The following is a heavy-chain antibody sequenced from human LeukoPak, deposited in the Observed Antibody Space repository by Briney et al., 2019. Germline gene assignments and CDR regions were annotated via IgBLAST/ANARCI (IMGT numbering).Heavy chain of an antibody. V-gene: IGHV4-31*03. Sequence: SETLSLPCTVSGGSISSSSYYWGWTRQHPGKGLEWIGHIYYNGSTNYNPSLKSRLSISLDTAKSQISLKLSSVTAADTAVYYCARDRHIAVFGVVPHRWFDPWGQGALVTVSS. CDR1: GGSISSSSYY. J-gene: IGHJ5*02. CDR2: IYYNGST. D-gene: IGHD3-3*01. CDR3: ARDRHIAVFGVVPHRWFDP.